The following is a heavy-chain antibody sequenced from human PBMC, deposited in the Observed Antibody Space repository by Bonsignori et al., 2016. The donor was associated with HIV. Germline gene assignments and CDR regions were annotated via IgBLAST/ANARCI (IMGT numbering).Heavy chain of an antibody. J-gene: IGHJ4*02. CDR2: ISSSGSTI. CDR1: GFTFSSYE. D-gene: IGHD6-19*01. Sequence: GGSLRLSCAASGFTFSSYEMSWVRQAPGKGLEWVSYISSSGSTIYYADSVKGRFTISRDNAKNSLYLQMNSLRAEDTAVYYCARDPIAVAGHDLNFDYWGQGTLVTVSS. CDR3: ARDPIAVAGHDLNFDY. V-gene: IGHV3-48*03.